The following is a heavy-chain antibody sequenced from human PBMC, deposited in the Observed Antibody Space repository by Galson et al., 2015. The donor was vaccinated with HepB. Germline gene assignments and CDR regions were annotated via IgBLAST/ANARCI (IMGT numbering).Heavy chain of an antibody. D-gene: IGHD3-22*01. CDR1: GLTVNSNY. Sequence: SLRLSCAASGLTVNSNYMSWVRQAPGKGLEWVSVFYNGAGTDYADSVKGRFTISSDSSKNTLYLQMNSLRAEDTAVYYCARGRFYYDSSGYYYFDYWGQGTLVTVSS. CDR3: ARGRFYYDSSGYYYFDY. V-gene: IGHV3-66*01. CDR2: FYNGAGT. J-gene: IGHJ4*02.